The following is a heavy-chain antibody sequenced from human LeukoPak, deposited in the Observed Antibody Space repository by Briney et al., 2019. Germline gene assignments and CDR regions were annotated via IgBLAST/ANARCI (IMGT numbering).Heavy chain of an antibody. CDR3: AKRLSLYYDSSGYLFDY. CDR2: ISYDGSNK. D-gene: IGHD3-22*01. J-gene: IGHJ4*02. CDR1: GFTFSSYG. V-gene: IGHV3-30*18. Sequence: QSGGSLRLSCAASGFTFSSYGMHWVRQAPGKGLEWVAVISYDGSNKYYADSVKGRFTISRDNSKNTLYLQMNSLRAEDTAVYYCAKRLSLYYDSSGYLFDYWGQGTLVTVSS.